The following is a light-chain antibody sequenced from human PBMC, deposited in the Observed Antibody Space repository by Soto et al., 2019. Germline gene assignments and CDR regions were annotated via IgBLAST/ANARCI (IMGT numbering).Light chain of an antibody. J-gene: IGKJ2*01. CDR3: QQYPGYT. Sequence: EIVLTQSPGTLSLSPGERATLSCRASQSVSSSYLAWYQQKPGQAPRLLIYGASSGTTGIPDRFSGSGSGTAFTPTISRLEPDDFAVYYCQQYPGYTFGQGTKLEIK. V-gene: IGKV3-20*01. CDR1: QSVSSSY. CDR2: GAS.